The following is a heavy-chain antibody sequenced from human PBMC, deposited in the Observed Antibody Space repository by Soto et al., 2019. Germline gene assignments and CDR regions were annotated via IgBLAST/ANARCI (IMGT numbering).Heavy chain of an antibody. CDR1: GYTLTELS. Sequence: ASVKVSCKVSGYTLTELSMHWVRQAPGKGLEWMGGFDPEDGETIYAQKFQGRVTMTEDTSTDTAYMDLSSLRSEDTAVYYCATGFLTDNYCSGGSCYSGGFDPWGQGTLVTVSS. CDR3: ATGFLTDNYCSGGSCYSGGFDP. J-gene: IGHJ5*02. D-gene: IGHD2-15*01. CDR2: FDPEDGET. V-gene: IGHV1-24*01.